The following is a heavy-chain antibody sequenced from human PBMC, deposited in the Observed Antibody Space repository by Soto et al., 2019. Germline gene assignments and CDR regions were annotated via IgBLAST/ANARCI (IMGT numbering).Heavy chain of an antibody. V-gene: IGHV3-30*18. CDR1: GFTFSSYG. D-gene: IGHD5-18*01. Sequence: QVQLVESGGGVVQPGRSLRLSCAASGFTFSSYGMHWVRQAPGKGLEWVAVISYDGSNKYYADSVKGRFTISRDNSKNTRYRQINSLRAEDTAVYYCAKDKYSYGSGFDYWGQGTLVTVSS. J-gene: IGHJ4*02. CDR2: ISYDGSNK. CDR3: AKDKYSYGSGFDY.